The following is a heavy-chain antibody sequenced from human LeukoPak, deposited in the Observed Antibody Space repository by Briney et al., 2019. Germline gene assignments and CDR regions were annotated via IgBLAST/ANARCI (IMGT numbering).Heavy chain of an antibody. J-gene: IGHJ1*01. Sequence: SETLSLTCTVSGGSISSYYWSWIRQSPGKGLEWIGYIYDSGSTNYNPSLKSRITISVDTSRSQFSLKLSSVTAADTAVYYCTSGAEANDWGQGTLVTVSS. V-gene: IGHV4-59*01. D-gene: IGHD4/OR15-4a*01. CDR2: IYDSGST. CDR3: TSGAEAND. CDR1: GGSISSYY.